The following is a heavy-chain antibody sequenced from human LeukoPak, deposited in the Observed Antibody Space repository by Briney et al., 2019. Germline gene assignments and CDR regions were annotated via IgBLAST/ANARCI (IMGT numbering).Heavy chain of an antibody. D-gene: IGHD6-19*01. CDR3: ARSRIAVAGTRLDY. Sequence: GASVKVSCKAPGYTFTSYAMHWVRQAPGQRLEWMGWINAGNGNTKYSQEFQGRVTITRDTSASTAYMELSSLRSEDMAVYYCARSRIAVAGTRLDYWGQGTLVTVSS. CDR2: INAGNGNT. J-gene: IGHJ4*02. CDR1: GYTFTSYA. V-gene: IGHV1-3*03.